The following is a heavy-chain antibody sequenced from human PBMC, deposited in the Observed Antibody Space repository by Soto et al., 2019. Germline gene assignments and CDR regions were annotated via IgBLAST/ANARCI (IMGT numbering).Heavy chain of an antibody. V-gene: IGHV1-69*04. D-gene: IGHD2-8*02. CDR2: ILPILGSV. CDR3: ARASSDCTSVRCTPPYFYYAMDV. Sequence: HVQLVQSGAEVKKPGSSVTISCKASGGTFNTYTFSWVRQAPGQGLEWMGSILPILGSVNYAQNFQGRLSITADQSATTAYMELSSLRSDDTAIYYCARASSDCTSVRCTPPYFYYAMDVWGQGTTVTVSS. J-gene: IGHJ6*02. CDR1: GGTFNTYT.